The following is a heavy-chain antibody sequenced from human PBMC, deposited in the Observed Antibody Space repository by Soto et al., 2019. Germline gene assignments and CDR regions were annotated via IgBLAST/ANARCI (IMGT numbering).Heavy chain of an antibody. CDR1: GFIFSSYA. CDR3: AKGTPPYSSGGGCDPFDF. D-gene: IGHD2-15*01. CDR2: ISGNSFHT. Sequence: PGGSLRLSCAASGFIFSSYAMNWVRQAPGKGLEWVSAISGNSFHTDYVDSVKGRFTISRDNSKNTLYLQMNSLKAEDTAVYYCAKGTPPYSSGGGCDPFDFWGKGTLVTVS. J-gene: IGHJ4*02. V-gene: IGHV3-23*01.